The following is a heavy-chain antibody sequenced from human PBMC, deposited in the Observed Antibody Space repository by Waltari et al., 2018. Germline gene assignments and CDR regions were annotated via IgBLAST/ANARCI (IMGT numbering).Heavy chain of an antibody. CDR3: ARDTHGSYYVNFDY. J-gene: IGHJ4*02. Sequence: EVQLVESGGGVVKPGGSLRLSCAASGFTFSSYSMNWVRQAPGKGLEWVSSISSSSSYIYYADSVKGRFTISRDNAKNSLYLQMNSLRAEDTAVYYCARDTHGSYYVNFDYWGQGTLVTVSS. D-gene: IGHD1-26*01. V-gene: IGHV3-21*01. CDR2: ISSSSSYI. CDR1: GFTFSSYS.